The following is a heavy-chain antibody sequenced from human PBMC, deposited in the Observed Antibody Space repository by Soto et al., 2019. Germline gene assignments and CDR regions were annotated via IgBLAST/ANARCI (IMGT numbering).Heavy chain of an antibody. D-gene: IGHD2-8*02. CDR2: ISSDGSHQ. Sequence: QVQLVESGGGVVQPERSLRLSCAAAGSTFTNYAVHWVRQAPGKGLEWVAVISSDGSHQYYAESVRGRFTISRDNFKNTVSLQMNSQSPEYTAVYSCARPHCTANRCYLYHYGFDVWGQGTTVTVSS. J-gene: IGHJ6*02. CDR3: ARPHCTANRCYLYHYGFDV. V-gene: IGHV3-30*04. CDR1: GSTFTNYA.